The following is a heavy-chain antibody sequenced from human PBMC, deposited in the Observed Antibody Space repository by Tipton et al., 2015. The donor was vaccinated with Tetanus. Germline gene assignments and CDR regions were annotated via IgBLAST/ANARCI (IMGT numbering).Heavy chain of an antibody. CDR3: ARGEAYGDYPAMYFFDY. CDR2: VYSTATT. V-gene: IGHV4-30-4*08. Sequence: TLSLTCTVSGGSITSSDYFWGWIRQPPGKGLEWIGYVYSTATTYYNPSLKSRVTISVDTSKNQFSLKLTSVTAADTAVYYCARGEAYGDYPAMYFFDYWGQGTLVTVSS. D-gene: IGHD4-17*01. J-gene: IGHJ4*02. CDR1: GGSITSSDYF.